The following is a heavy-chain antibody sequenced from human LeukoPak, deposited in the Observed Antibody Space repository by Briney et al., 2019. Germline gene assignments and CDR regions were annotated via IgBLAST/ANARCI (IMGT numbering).Heavy chain of an antibody. Sequence: KASETLSLSCAGSGYSIRSGYYLGWLRPPPGHGLGWIGCIYHSGSTYYNPSLKSRVTISVDTSKNQFSLKLSSVTAADTAVYYCARDVEDCGGDCYYFDYWGQGTLVSVSS. CDR1: GYSIRSGYY. CDR3: ARDVEDCGGDCYYFDY. V-gene: IGHV4-38-2*02. J-gene: IGHJ4*02. D-gene: IGHD2-21*02. CDR2: IYHSGST.